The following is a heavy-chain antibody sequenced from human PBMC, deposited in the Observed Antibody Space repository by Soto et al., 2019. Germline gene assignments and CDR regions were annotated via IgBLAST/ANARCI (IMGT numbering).Heavy chain of an antibody. Sequence: PGESLKISCKGSGYTFTNYWIGWVRQMPGKGLEWMGIMYPGDSETRYSPSFQGQVTMSADKSISTAYLQWSSLKASDSAMYYCARKYYYGAGTLDYWGQGTLVTVS. V-gene: IGHV5-51*01. CDR1: GYTFTNYW. D-gene: IGHD3-10*01. CDR3: ARKYYYGAGTLDY. J-gene: IGHJ4*02. CDR2: MYPGDSET.